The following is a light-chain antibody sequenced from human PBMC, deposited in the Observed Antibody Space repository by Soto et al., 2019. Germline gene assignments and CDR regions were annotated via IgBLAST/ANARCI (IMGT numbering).Light chain of an antibody. V-gene: IGLV1-47*01. J-gene: IGLJ1*01. Sequence: QSVLTQPASVSGSPGQSLTISCTGTSIDIAPYNYVSWYQQLPGTAPKLLIYRNNQRPSGVPDRFSGSKSGTSASLAISGLRSEDEADYYCAAWDDSLSVFGTGTRSPS. CDR1: SIDIAPYNY. CDR3: AAWDDSLSV. CDR2: RNN.